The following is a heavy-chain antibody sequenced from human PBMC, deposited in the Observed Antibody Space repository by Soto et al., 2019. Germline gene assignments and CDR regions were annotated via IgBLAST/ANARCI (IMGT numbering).Heavy chain of an antibody. CDR2: SSGGGAIT. J-gene: IGHJ4*02. Sequence: EVQLLESGGGLVQPGGSLRLSCTASGFTFSSYAMYWVRQAPGKGLEWVSGSSGGGAITAYADSVQGRFTMSRDNSKRTVYLQPTSLRVEDAGVYYCSKGSNEYIDTYIDHWGQGALVTVSS. CDR3: SKGSNEYIDTYIDH. CDR1: GFTFSSYA. V-gene: IGHV3-23*01. D-gene: IGHD1-1*01.